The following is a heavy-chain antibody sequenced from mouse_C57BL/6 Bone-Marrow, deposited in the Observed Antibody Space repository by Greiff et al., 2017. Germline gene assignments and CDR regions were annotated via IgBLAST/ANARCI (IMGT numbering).Heavy chain of an antibody. V-gene: IGHV1-50*01. CDR3: ARALCYFEYYDV. J-gene: IGHJ1*03. CDR2: IDPSDSYT. D-gene: IGHD6-5*01. Sequence: VQLQQPGAELVKPGASVKLSCKASGYTFTSYWMQWVKQRPGKSLEWIGEIDPSDSYTNYTQKFKGKATLTVDTSSSTAYMQLSSLTSEDSAVYDCARALCYFEYYDVWCRGKGVTV. CDR1: GYTFTSYW.